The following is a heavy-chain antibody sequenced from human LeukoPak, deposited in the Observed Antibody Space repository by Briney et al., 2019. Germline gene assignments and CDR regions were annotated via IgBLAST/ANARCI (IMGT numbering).Heavy chain of an antibody. D-gene: IGHD5-18*01. CDR3: ARVGGYSVYYSDY. CDR1: GGSISSGGYS. Sequence: PSETLSLTCAVSGGSISSGGYSWSWIRQPPGKGLEWIGYIYHSGSTYYNPSLKSRVTISVDRSKNQFSLKLSSVTAADTAVYYCARVGGYSVYYSDYWGQGTLVTVSS. J-gene: IGHJ4*02. CDR2: IYHSGST. V-gene: IGHV4-30-2*01.